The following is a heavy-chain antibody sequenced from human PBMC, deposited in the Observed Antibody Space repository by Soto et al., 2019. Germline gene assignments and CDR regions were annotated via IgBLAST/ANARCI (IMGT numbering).Heavy chain of an antibody. Sequence: ASVKVSCKASGYTFTSYYMHWVRQAPGQGLEWMGIINPSGGSTSYAQKFQGRVTMTRDTSTNTVYMELSSLRSEDTAVYYCARVLNHWNDYYHYRLDFCGQGTTVTVSS. J-gene: IGHJ6*02. V-gene: IGHV1-46*01. CDR3: ARVLNHWNDYYHYRLDF. CDR2: INPSGGST. CDR1: GYTFTSYY. D-gene: IGHD1-1*01.